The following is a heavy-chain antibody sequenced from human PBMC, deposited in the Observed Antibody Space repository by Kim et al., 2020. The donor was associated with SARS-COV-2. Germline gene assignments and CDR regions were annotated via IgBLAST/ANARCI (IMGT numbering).Heavy chain of an antibody. V-gene: IGHV3-21*01. J-gene: IGHJ3*02. CDR3: ARDWDYYHSSDDAFDI. Sequence: GGSLRLSCAASEFTFSSYTMNWVRQAPGKGLEWVSSISSSSTYIYYADSVKGRFTISRDNAQNSLYLQMNSLRAEDTAVYYCARDWDYYHSSDDAFDIWGQGTMVTVSS. D-gene: IGHD3-22*01. CDR2: ISSSSTYI. CDR1: EFTFSSYT.